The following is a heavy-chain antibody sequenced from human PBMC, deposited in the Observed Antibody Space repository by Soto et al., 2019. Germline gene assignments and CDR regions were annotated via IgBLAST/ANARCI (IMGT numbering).Heavy chain of an antibody. CDR2: IYYSGST. CDR1: GGSISSGDYY. V-gene: IGHV4-30-4*01. J-gene: IGHJ4*02. D-gene: IGHD3-3*01. Sequence: QVQLQESGPGLVKPSQTLSLTCTVSGGSISSGDYYWSWIRQPPGKGLEWIGYIYYSGSTYYNPSLTSRVTRSVDTSKNQFALKLSSVTAADTAVYYGALYKDYDFCSGYYGSGSFDYWGQGTLVTVS. CDR3: ALYKDYDFCSGYYGSGSFDY.